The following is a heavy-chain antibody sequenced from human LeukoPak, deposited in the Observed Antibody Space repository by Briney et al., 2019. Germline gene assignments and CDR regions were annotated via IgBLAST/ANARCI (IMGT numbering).Heavy chain of an antibody. D-gene: IGHD6-19*01. CDR1: GFTFSSYW. Sequence: PGRSLRLSCAASGFTFSSYWMSWVRQAPGKGLEWVANIKQDGSEKYYVDSVRGRFTISRDNAKKSLYLQMNSLRAEDTAVYYCARDQWPLPNDYWGQGTLVTVSS. CDR3: ARDQWPLPNDY. V-gene: IGHV3-7*04. J-gene: IGHJ4*02. CDR2: IKQDGSEK.